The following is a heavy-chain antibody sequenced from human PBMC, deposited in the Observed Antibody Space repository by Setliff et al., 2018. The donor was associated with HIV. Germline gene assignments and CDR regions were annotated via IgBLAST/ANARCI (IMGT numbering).Heavy chain of an antibody. D-gene: IGHD3-22*01. J-gene: IGHJ3*02. CDR1: GFTFSSYS. CDR2: ISSSSSYI. CDR3: ARSSRYDSSGSDAFDI. V-gene: IGHV3-21*01. Sequence: PGGSLRLSCAASGFTFSSYSMNWVRQAPGKGLEWVSSISSSSSYIYYADSVKGRFTISRDNAKNSLYLQMNSLRAEDTAVYYCARSSRYDSSGSDAFDIWGQGTMVTVSS.